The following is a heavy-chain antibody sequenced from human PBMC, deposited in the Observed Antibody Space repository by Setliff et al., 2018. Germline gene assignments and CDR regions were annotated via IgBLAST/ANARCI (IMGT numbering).Heavy chain of an antibody. D-gene: IGHD1-26*01. J-gene: IGHJ4*01. Sequence: ASVKVSCKVFGYTFTDYGIGWIRQAPGQGLEWMGWISTYNGETNYAQIFQDRVTMTADTSANTAYLELRSLRPDDTAVYYCARQGGGSYSAYFDWWGHGTLVTVS. CDR3: ARQGGGSYSAYFDW. CDR1: GYTFTDYG. V-gene: IGHV1-18*01. CDR2: ISTYNGET.